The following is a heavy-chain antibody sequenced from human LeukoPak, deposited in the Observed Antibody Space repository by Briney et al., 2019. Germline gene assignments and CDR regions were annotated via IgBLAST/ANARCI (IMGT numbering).Heavy chain of an antibody. CDR2: LYSSGRT. V-gene: IGHV3-66*01. D-gene: IGHD3-10*01. CDR1: GFTVSSNF. Sequence: PGGSLRLSCAVSGFTVSSNFMSWVRQAPGRGLECGLVLYSSGRTDYADSVKGRVTISRDNYKNTLSLKMYNLRAEETAVYYCAKDGVPSRWFGRNYFDSWGQGTPVTVSP. CDR3: AKDGVPSRWFGRNYFDS. J-gene: IGHJ4*02.